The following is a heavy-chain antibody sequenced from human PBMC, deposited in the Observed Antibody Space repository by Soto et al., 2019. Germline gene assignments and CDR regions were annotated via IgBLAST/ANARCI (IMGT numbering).Heavy chain of an antibody. CDR2: ISSSSSYI. Sequence: ESGGGLVKPGGSLRLSCAASGFTFSSYSMNWVRQAPGKGLEWVSSISSSSSYIYYADSVKGRFTISRDNAKNSLYLQMNSLRAEDTAVYYCARDAYYDFWSETRWFDPWGQGTLVTVSS. V-gene: IGHV3-21*01. CDR3: ARDAYYDFWSETRWFDP. D-gene: IGHD3-3*01. CDR1: GFTFSSYS. J-gene: IGHJ5*02.